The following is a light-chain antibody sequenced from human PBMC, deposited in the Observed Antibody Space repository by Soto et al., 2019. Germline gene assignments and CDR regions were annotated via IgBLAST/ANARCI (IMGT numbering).Light chain of an antibody. CDR2: GAS. V-gene: IGKV3-15*01. CDR1: QSVSSN. CDR3: QLYNNWPNT. J-gene: IGKJ1*01. Sequence: EIVVKQSAVALSLSQGERATLSCRASQSVSSNLAWYQQKPGQAPRLLIYGASTRATGIPARFSGSGSGTEFTLTISSLQSEDFAVYYCQLYNNWPNTFGQGTKVDI.